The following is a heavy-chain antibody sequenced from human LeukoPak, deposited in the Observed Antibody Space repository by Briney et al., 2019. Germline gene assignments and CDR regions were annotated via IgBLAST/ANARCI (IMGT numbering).Heavy chain of an antibody. CDR1: GFPVRTHS. CDR2: IKRDGSEK. V-gene: IGHV3-7*03. Sequence: PGGSLRLSCAASGFPVRTHSMSWVRQAPGKGLEWVANIKRDGSEKYYVDSVEGRFTISRDNAKNSLDLQMNSLRAEDTAVYYCAKRGYTYGPLDAIDVWGQGTVVTVSS. J-gene: IGHJ3*01. CDR3: AKRGYTYGPLDAIDV. D-gene: IGHD5-18*01.